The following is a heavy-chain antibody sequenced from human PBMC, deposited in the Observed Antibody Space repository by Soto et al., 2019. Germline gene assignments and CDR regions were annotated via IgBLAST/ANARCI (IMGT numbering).Heavy chain of an antibody. D-gene: IGHD1-1*01. J-gene: IGHJ3*02. V-gene: IGHV4-59*01. CDR1: GGSISSYY. CDR3: ARITTFLTFDI. CDR2: LAYSGST. Sequence: SETLSLTCTVSGGSISSYYWSWIRQPPGKGLEWIGYLAYSGSTNYSPSLKSRVTISLDRSKNQFSVKLSSVTAADTAVYYCARITTFLTFDIWGQGTMVTVSS.